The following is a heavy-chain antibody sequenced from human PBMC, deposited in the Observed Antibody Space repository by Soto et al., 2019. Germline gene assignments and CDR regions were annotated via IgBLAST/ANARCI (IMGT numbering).Heavy chain of an antibody. Sequence: EVQLVESGGGLVQPGASLRLSCAASGFTFSSYWMHWVRQAPGKGLVWVSRINSDGSRTNYADSVKGRFTVSRDNAKNTQYLQMNSLRAEDTAVYYCARVLTSSWNWFDPWGQGTLVTVSS. CDR2: INSDGSRT. J-gene: IGHJ5*02. V-gene: IGHV3-74*01. D-gene: IGHD6-13*01. CDR3: ARVLTSSWNWFDP. CDR1: GFTFSSYW.